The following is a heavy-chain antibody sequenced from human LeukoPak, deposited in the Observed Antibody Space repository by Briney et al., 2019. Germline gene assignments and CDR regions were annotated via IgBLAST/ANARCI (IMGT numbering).Heavy chain of an antibody. CDR3: ARRSYYYDSSGYYQIFDY. D-gene: IGHD3-22*01. Sequence: SETLSLTCAVYGVSFSGYYWSWIRQPPGKGLEWIGEINHSGSTNYNPSLKSRVTISVDTSKNQFSLKLSSATAADTAVYYCARRSYYYDSSGYYQIFDYWGQGTLVTVSS. CDR1: GVSFSGYY. CDR2: INHSGST. J-gene: IGHJ4*02. V-gene: IGHV4-34*01.